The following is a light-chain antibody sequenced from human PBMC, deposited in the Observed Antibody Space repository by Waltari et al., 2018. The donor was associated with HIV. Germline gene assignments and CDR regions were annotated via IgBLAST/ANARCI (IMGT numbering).Light chain of an antibody. CDR3: QAWDSSTVV. J-gene: IGLJ2*01. CDR2: QDS. Sequence: SYEVTQSPSVSVSPGQTASITCSGDKLGDKYACWYQQRPGQSPVLVIYQDSKRPSAIPERFSGSNSGNTATLTISGTQAMDEADYYCQAWDSSTVVFGGGTKLTVL. CDR1: KLGDKY. V-gene: IGLV3-1*01.